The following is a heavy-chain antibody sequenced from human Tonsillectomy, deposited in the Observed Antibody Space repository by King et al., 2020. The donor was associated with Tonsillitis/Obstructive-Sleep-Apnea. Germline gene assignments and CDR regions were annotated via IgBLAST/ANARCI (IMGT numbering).Heavy chain of an antibody. CDR1: GFTFNRYA. D-gene: IGHD6-19*01. Sequence: VQLVESGGGVAQPGRSLRLSCAASGFTFNRYAMHWVRQAPGKGLEWVAVISKDGNNEYYGDSVKGRCSISRDNSKNKVSLLLNSLRPEDAAVYYCAGDPPRIAVAAISCYFDLWGQGTVVTVSS. J-gene: IGHJ4*02. CDR3: AGDPPRIAVAAISCYFDL. V-gene: IGHV3-30*04. CDR2: ISKDGNNE.